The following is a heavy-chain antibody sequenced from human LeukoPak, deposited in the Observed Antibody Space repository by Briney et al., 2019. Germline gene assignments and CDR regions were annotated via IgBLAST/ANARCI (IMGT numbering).Heavy chain of an antibody. CDR1: GFTFSSYG. V-gene: IGHV3-30*18. J-gene: IGHJ4*02. D-gene: IGHD2-15*01. Sequence: PGGSLRLSCAASGFTFSSYGMHWVRQAPGKGLEWVAVISYDGSNKYYADSVKGRFTISRDNSKNTLYLQMNSLRAEDTAVYYCAKDHIVVVVAATPMIGYWGQGTLVTVSS. CDR2: ISYDGSNK. CDR3: AKDHIVVVVAATPMIGY.